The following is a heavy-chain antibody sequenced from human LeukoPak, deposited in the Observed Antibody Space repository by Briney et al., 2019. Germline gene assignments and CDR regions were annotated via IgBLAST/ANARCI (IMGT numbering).Heavy chain of an antibody. J-gene: IGHJ4*02. CDR1: GGSISSYY. CDR3: AREYYDFWSGQGPFDY. Sequence: SETLSLTCTVSGGSISSYYWSWIRQPPGKGLEWIGYIYYSGSTNYNPSLKSRVTISVDTSKNQFSLKLSSVTAADTAVYYCAREYYDFWSGQGPFDYWGQGTLVTVSS. V-gene: IGHV4-59*12. D-gene: IGHD3-3*01. CDR2: IYYSGST.